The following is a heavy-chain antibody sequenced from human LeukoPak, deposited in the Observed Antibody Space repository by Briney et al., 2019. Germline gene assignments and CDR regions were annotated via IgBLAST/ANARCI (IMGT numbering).Heavy chain of an antibody. Sequence: HTGGSLRLSCAASGFTFSSYWMSWVRQAPGKGLEWVANIKQDGSEKYYVDSVKSRFTISSDNAKNSLYLQMNSLRAEDTAVYYCARDQGSGSYYSWSDAFDIWGQGTMVTVSS. V-gene: IGHV3-7*01. CDR2: IKQDGSEK. CDR3: ARDQGSGSYYSWSDAFDI. D-gene: IGHD3-10*01. J-gene: IGHJ3*02. CDR1: GFTFSSYW.